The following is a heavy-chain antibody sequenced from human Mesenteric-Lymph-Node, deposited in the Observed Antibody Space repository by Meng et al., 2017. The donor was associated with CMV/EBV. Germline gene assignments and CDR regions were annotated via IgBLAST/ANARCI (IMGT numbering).Heavy chain of an antibody. CDR3: ARSGLYYYASATNWFDP. CDR2: INPLLGTT. D-gene: IGHD3-10*01. Sequence: GTFTSYAVSWLRQAPGQGLEWVGRINPLLGTTHFAQGFQGRVTITADKSKTTTYLELSSLRSEDTAVYYCARSGLYYYASATNWFDPWGQGTLVTVSS. CDR1: GTFTSYA. J-gene: IGHJ5*02. V-gene: IGHV1-69*04.